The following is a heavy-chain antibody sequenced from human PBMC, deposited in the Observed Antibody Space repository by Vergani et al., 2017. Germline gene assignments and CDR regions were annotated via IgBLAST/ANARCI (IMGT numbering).Heavy chain of an antibody. J-gene: IGHJ5*02. V-gene: IGHV3-30*03. Sequence: QVQLVESGGGLVKPGGSLRLSCAASGFTFSSYGMHWVRQAPGKGLEWVAVISYDGSNKYYADSVKGRFTISRDNSKNTLYLQMNSLRAEDTAVYYCARGGGGIAVAGGYNWFDPWGQGTLVTVSS. D-gene: IGHD6-19*01. CDR1: GFTFSSYG. CDR3: ARGGGGIAVAGGYNWFDP. CDR2: ISYDGSNK.